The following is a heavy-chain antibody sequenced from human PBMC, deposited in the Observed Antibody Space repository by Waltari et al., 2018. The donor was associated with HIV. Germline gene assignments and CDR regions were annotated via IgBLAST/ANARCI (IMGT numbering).Heavy chain of an antibody. CDR2: INHSGST. D-gene: IGHD3-9*01. Sequence: QVQLQQWGAGLLKPSETLSLTCAVYGGSFSGYYWSWIRQTPGKGLEWIGEINHSGSTNYNPSLKSRVTISVDTSKNQFSLKLSSVTAADTAVYYCARGGDILTGLVSCDYWGQGTLVTVSS. J-gene: IGHJ4*02. V-gene: IGHV4-34*01. CDR1: GGSFSGYY. CDR3: ARGGDILTGLVSCDY.